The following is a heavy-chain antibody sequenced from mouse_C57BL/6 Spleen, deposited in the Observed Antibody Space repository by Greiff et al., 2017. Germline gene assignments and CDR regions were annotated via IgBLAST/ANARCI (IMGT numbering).Heavy chain of an antibody. D-gene: IGHD1-1*01. Sequence: VQLQQPGAELVKPGASVKLSCKASGYTFTSYWMHWVKQRPGQGLEWIGMIHPNSGSTNYNEKFKSKATLTVDNSSSTAYMQLSSLTSEDSAVYYCARNEYYGSSYDAMDYWGQGTSVTVSS. CDR2: IHPNSGST. J-gene: IGHJ4*01. CDR1: GYTFTSYW. CDR3: ARNEYYGSSYDAMDY. V-gene: IGHV1-64*01.